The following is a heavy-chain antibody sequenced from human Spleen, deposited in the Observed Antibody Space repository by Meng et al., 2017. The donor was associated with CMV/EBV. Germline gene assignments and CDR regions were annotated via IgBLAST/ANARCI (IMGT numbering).Heavy chain of an antibody. CDR1: GFTFSSYG. J-gene: IGHJ4*02. D-gene: IGHD2-21*02. V-gene: IGHV3-30*03. CDR2: VSSDGSSK. CDR3: ARQETESYYEY. Sequence: QVKLVESGGDVVQPGRSLRVSCAASGFTFSSYGMHWVRQAPGKGLEWVAVVSSDGSSKYYGDSVAGRFTISRDNANNMVYLQMNSLISEDTAIYYCARQETESYYEYWGQGILVTVSS.